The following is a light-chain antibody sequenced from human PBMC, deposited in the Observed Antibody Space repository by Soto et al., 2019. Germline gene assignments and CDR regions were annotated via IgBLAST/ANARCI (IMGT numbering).Light chain of an antibody. Sequence: QSALTQPASVSGSPGQSISISCTGTSSDVGAYNFVSWYQQPPDKAPKLVIFDVNKRPSGVSNRFSGSKSGNTASLTISGLRAEDEADYYCTSYTSISTYVFGTGTKLTVL. CDR1: SSDVGAYNF. J-gene: IGLJ1*01. CDR3: TSYTSISTYV. V-gene: IGLV2-14*01. CDR2: DVN.